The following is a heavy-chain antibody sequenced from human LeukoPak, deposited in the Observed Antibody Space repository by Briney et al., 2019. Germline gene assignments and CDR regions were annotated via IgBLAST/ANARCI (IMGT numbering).Heavy chain of an antibody. Sequence: SETLSLTCTVSGGSISSGSYYWSWIRQPAGKGLEWIGRIYTSGSTNYNPSLKSRVTISVDTSKNQFSLKLSSVTAADTAVYYCARGGIMFDPWGQGTLVTVSS. CDR1: GGSISSGSYY. CDR3: ARGGIMFDP. CDR2: IYTSGST. J-gene: IGHJ5*02. V-gene: IGHV4-61*02. D-gene: IGHD3-16*01.